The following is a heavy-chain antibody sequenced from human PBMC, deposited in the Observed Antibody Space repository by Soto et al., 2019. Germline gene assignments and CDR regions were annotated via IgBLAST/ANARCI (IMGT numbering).Heavy chain of an antibody. J-gene: IGHJ5*02. D-gene: IGHD3-10*01. CDR3: ARSINP. V-gene: IGHV4-59*06. CDR1: GGSIINYY. CDR2: IYYSGST. Sequence: TSETLSLTCTVSGGSIINYYWSWIRQHPGKGLEWIGYIYYSGSTYYNPSLKSRVTISVDTSKNQFSLRLSSVTAADTAVYYCARSINPWGQGTLVTVSS.